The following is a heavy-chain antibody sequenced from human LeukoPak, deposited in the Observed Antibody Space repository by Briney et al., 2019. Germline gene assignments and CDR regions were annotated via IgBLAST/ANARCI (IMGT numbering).Heavy chain of an antibody. J-gene: IGHJ3*02. V-gene: IGHV3-21*01. CDR1: GFTFSSYS. CDR2: ISSSSSYI. CDR3: ARLYCSGGSCYYAFDI. Sequence: GGSLRLSCAASGFTFSSYSMNWVRQAPGKGLAWVSSISSSSSYIYYADSVKGRFTISRDNAKNSLYLQMNSLRAEDTAVYYCARLYCSGGSCYYAFDIWGQGTMVTVSS. D-gene: IGHD2-15*01.